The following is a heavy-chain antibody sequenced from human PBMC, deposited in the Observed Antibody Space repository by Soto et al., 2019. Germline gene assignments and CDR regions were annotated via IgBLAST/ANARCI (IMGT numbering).Heavy chain of an antibody. CDR3: ARDGEQTYGFYF. Sequence: QVHLVQSGAEVKERGSSVRVSCKASGGSFHKLGFNWVRQAPGQGLQWMGDITPMFGVAEYAQRLQDRLTISADDSTETIYMELRGLRSEDTAIYYCARDGEQTYGFYFWGPGTMVTVSS. CDR2: ITPMFGVA. J-gene: IGHJ3*01. CDR1: GGSFHKLG. V-gene: IGHV1-69*12. D-gene: IGHD1-26*01.